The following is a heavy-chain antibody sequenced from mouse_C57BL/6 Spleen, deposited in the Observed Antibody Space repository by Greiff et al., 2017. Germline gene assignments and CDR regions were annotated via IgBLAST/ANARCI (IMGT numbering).Heavy chain of an antibody. CDR2: IDPSDSET. CDR3: ARSNTTVVATNAMDY. Sequence: QVQLKQPGAELVRPGSSVKLSCKASGYTFTSYWMHWVKQRPIQGLEWIGNIDPSDSETHYNQKFKDKATLTVDKSSSTAYMQLSSLTSEDSAVYYCARSNTTVVATNAMDYWGQGTSVTVSS. V-gene: IGHV1-52*01. CDR1: GYTFTSYW. D-gene: IGHD1-1*01. J-gene: IGHJ4*01.